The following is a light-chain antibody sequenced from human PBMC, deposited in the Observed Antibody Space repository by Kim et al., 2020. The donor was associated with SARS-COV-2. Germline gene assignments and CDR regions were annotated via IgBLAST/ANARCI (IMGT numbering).Light chain of an antibody. Sequence: SYELTQPPSVSVSPGQTAIITCSGDKLGYKYISWYQHKPGQSPVLAIYQDNKRPSGIPERFSGSNSGSIATLTISGTQAMDEADYYCQVWDMTTVVFGGGTQLTVL. CDR3: QVWDMTTVV. CDR2: QDN. V-gene: IGLV3-1*01. J-gene: IGLJ2*01. CDR1: KLGYKY.